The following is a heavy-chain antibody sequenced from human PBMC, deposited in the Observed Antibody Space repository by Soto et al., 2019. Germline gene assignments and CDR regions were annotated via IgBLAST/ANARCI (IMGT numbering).Heavy chain of an antibody. CDR2: ISSSSYI. CDR1: GFTFSSYS. D-gene: IGHD3-10*01. J-gene: IGHJ4*02. CDR3: AASPFYYGSGSPSSDY. Sequence: GGSLRLSCAASGFTFSSYSMNWVRQAPGKGLEWVSSISSSSYIYYADSVKGRFTISRDNAKNSLYLQMNSLRAEDTAVYYCAASPFYYGSGSPSSDYWGQGTLVTVSS. V-gene: IGHV3-21*01.